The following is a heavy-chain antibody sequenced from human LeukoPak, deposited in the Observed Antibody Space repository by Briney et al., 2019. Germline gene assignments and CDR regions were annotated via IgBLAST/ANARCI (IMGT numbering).Heavy chain of an antibody. D-gene: IGHD2-2*01. J-gene: IGHJ4*02. CDR1: GGSISSGSYY. Sequence: TLSLTCAVSGGSISSGSYYWSWIRQPAGKGLEGIGRIYTSGSTNYNPSLKSRVTISVDTSKNQISLKLSSVTAADTAVYYCARDPVPGPGVYLDYWGQGTLVTVSS. V-gene: IGHV4-61*02. CDR3: ARDPVPGPGVYLDY. CDR2: IYTSGST.